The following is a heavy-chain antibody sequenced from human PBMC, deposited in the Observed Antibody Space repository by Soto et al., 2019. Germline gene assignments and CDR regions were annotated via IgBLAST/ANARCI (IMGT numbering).Heavy chain of an antibody. D-gene: IGHD6-19*01. CDR3: ARDSESRGWYYFDY. J-gene: IGHJ4*02. V-gene: IGHV4-59*01. Sequence: SSETLSLTRTVSGGPISSFYWSWVREPPGKGLEWIVYIYYSGSTNYNPSLKSRVTISVDTSKNQFSLKLSSVTAAVTAVYYCARDSESRGWYYFDYWGQGALVTVSS. CDR2: IYYSGST. CDR1: GGPISSFY.